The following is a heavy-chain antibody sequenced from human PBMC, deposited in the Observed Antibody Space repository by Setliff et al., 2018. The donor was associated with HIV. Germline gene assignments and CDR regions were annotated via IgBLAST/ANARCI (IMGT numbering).Heavy chain of an antibody. D-gene: IGHD3-10*01. CDR1: GGSMTNFY. CDR3: ARQRDRFGEFEY. CDR2: MYNGGTT. Sequence: SETLSLTCVVSGGSMTNFYWSWIRQPPGKGLEWIGYMYNGGTTNYNPSLQSRVTMSVDVSKNQFSLRLTSVTAADTAVYYCARQRDRFGEFEYWGQGTPVTVSS. V-gene: IGHV4-59*08. J-gene: IGHJ4*02.